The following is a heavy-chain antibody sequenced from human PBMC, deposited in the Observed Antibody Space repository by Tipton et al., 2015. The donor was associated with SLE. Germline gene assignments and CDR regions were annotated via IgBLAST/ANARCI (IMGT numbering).Heavy chain of an antibody. D-gene: IGHD3-10*01. J-gene: IGHJ3*02. CDR3: ARDSAGGGDI. CDR1: GGSISSGSYY. V-gene: IGHV4-61*02. CDR2: IYTSGST. Sequence: TLSLTCTVSGGSISSGSYYWSWIRQPAGKGLEWIGRIYTSGSTNYNPSLKSRVTISVDTSKNQFSRKLSSVTAADTAVYYCARDSAGGGDIWGQGTMVTVSS.